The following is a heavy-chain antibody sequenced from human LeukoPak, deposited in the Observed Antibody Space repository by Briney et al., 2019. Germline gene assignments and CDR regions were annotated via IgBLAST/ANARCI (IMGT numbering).Heavy chain of an antibody. J-gene: IGHJ3*02. CDR3: ARARGDNDFWSGYYTPDPFDI. V-gene: IGHV3-74*01. CDR1: GFTFSSYW. Sequence: AGGSLRLSCAASGFTFSSYWMHWVRQAPGKGLVWVSRINSDGSSTSYADSVKGRFTISRDNAKNTLYLQMNSLRAEDTAVYCCARARGDNDFWSGYYTPDPFDIWGQGTMVTVSS. CDR2: INSDGSST. D-gene: IGHD3-3*01.